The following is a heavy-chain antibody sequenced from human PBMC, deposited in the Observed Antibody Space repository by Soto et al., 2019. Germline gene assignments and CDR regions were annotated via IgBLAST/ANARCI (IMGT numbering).Heavy chain of an antibody. J-gene: IGHJ5*02. CDR3: ATRITVFGLLIPPFDP. CDR2: INHTGGT. D-gene: IGHD3-3*01. CDR1: GGSVNGYY. V-gene: IGHV4-34*02. Sequence: QVHLQQWGAGLLKPSETLSLTCAVYGGSVNGYYWKWIRQPPGKGLEWIGEINHTGGTHYNPSLKSRVTTSVDTSKNQFSLRLSSVTAADTAIYYSATRITVFGLLIPPFDPWGQGTQVTVSS.